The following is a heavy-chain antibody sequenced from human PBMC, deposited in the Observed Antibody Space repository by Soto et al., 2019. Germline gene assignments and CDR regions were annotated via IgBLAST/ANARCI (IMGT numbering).Heavy chain of an antibody. CDR2: IYYSGST. V-gene: IGHV4-31*03. D-gene: IGHD3-3*01. Sequence: SETLSLTCTVSGGSISSGGYYWSWIRQHPGKGLEWIGYIYYSGSTYYNPSLKSRVTISVDTSKNQFSLKLSSVTAADTAVYYCARESTIFGAAHMDVWGQGTTVTVSS. CDR3: ARESTIFGAAHMDV. J-gene: IGHJ6*02. CDR1: GGSISSGGYY.